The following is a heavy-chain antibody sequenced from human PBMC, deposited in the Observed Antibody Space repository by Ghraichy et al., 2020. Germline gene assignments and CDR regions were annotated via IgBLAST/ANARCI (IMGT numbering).Heavy chain of an antibody. V-gene: IGHV3-48*02. J-gene: IGHJ4*02. CDR3: ARDVMGDGYSDFDD. CDR2: ISSSSSTI. CDR1: GFTFSKCG. Sequence: GGSLRLSCAASGFTFSKCGMNWARQAPGKGLEWVSYISSSSSTIYYADSVKGRFTISRDNAKNSLYLQMNSLRDEDTAVYYCARDVMGDGYSDFDDWGQGTLVTVSS. D-gene: IGHD2-21*01.